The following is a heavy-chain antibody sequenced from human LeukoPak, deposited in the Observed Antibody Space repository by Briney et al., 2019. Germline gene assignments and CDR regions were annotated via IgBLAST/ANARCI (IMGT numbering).Heavy chain of an antibody. CDR2: IYWDDDK. J-gene: IGHJ3*02. V-gene: IGHV2-70*04. CDR3: ARSGPDALYCSGGSCYSIAFDI. Sequence: SGPTLVSPTQTLTLTCTFSGFSLSTSGMRVSWIRQPPRKALEWLARIYWDDDKTYSTSLKSKLTISKDTSKNHVVLTMTYMDPVDTATYYDARSGPDALYCSGGSCYSIAFDIWGQGTMVTVSS. CDR1: GFSLSTSGMR. D-gene: IGHD2-15*01.